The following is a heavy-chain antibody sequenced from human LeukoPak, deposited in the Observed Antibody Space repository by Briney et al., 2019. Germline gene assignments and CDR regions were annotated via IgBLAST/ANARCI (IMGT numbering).Heavy chain of an antibody. CDR1: GFTFSSYG. CDR3: AREPHHYVWGSYRYSGDYFDY. CDR2: ISGSGGST. J-gene: IGHJ4*02. Sequence: GGSLRLSCAASGFTFSSYGMSWVRQAPGKGLEWVSAISGSGGSTYYADSVKGRFTISRDNSKNTLYLQMNSLRAEDTAVYYCAREPHHYVWGSYRYSGDYFDYWGQGTLVTVSS. D-gene: IGHD3-16*02. V-gene: IGHV3-23*01.